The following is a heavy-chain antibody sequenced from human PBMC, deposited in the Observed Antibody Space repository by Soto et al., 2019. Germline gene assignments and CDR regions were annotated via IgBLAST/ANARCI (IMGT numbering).Heavy chain of an antibody. CDR2: ISAYNGNT. D-gene: IGHD6-13*01. Sequence: ASVKVSCKASGYIFTNYYMYWVRQAPGQGLEWMGWISAYNGNTNYAQKLQGRVTMTTDTSTSTAYMELRSLRSDDTAVYYCARDPPTIASAGREDYWGQGTLVTVSS. CDR3: ARDPPTIASAGREDY. CDR1: GYIFTNYY. V-gene: IGHV1-18*04. J-gene: IGHJ4*02.